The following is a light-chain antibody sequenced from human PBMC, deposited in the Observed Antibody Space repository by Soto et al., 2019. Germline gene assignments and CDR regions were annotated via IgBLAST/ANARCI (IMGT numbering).Light chain of an antibody. J-gene: IGKJ2*01. CDR3: QHYGTSPPMYT. CDR2: RAS. CDR1: QRVTSGY. V-gene: IGKV3-20*01. Sequence: PGERATLSCRASQRVTSGYLGWYQQKPGQAPRLLISRASSRATGISDRFSGSGSGTDFTLTISRLEPEDCAVYYCQHYGTSPPMYTFGQGTKVEIK.